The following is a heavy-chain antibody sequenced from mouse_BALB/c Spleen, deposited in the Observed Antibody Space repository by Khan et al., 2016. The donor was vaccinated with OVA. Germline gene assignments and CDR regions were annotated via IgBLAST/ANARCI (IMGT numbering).Heavy chain of an antibody. D-gene: IGHD2-14*01. Sequence: VQLQQSGAELGRPGSSVKLSCKTSGSTFTSYGIKWVKQRPGQGLEWIGYIYPGNGYTEYNERFQGKAILTSDTSSSTAYMQLRSLTSEDSAIYFCATAYYRYYFEYGGQGTTLTVSS. J-gene: IGHJ2*01. CDR3: ATAYYRYYFEY. CDR1: GSTFTSYG. V-gene: IGHV1S134*01. CDR2: IYPGNGYT.